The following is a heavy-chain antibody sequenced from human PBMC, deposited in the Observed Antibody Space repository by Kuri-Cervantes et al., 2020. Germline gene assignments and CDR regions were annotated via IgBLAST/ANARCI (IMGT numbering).Heavy chain of an antibody. CDR1: GGTFSSYA. J-gene: IGHJ5*02. V-gene: IGHV1-2*02. D-gene: IGHD6-19*01. CDR3: ARERLAVAGLHGWFDP. Sequence: ASVKVSCKASGGTFSSYAISWVRQAPGQGLEWMGWINPNSGGTNYAQKFQGRVTMTRDTSISTAYMELSRLRSDDTAVYYCARERLAVAGLHGWFDPWGQGTLVTVSS. CDR2: INPNSGGT.